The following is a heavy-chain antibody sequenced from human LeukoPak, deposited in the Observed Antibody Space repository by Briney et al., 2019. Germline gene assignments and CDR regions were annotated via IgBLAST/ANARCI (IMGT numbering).Heavy chain of an antibody. V-gene: IGHV3-23*01. CDR2: ISGSGGST. Sequence: PGGSLRLSCAASGFTFSSYSMNWVRQAPGKGLEWVSAISGSGGSTYYADSVKGRFIISRDNSKNTLYLQMNSLRAEDTAVYYCAKDSSVEGSSSEWGQGTLVTVSS. D-gene: IGHD6-6*01. CDR1: GFTFSSYS. CDR3: AKDSSVEGSSSE. J-gene: IGHJ4*02.